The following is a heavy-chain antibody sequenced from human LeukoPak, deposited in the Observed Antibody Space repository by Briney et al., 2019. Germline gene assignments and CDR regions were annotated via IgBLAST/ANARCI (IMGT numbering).Heavy chain of an antibody. CDR1: GFTFSSYA. Sequence: GGSLRLSCAASGFTFSSYAMHWVRQAPGRGLEWVAFIRYDGNNKNYADSVKGRFTISRDNSKDTLYLQMNSLRAEDTAVYFCASDDVYAFDYWGQGTLVTVSS. J-gene: IGHJ4*02. V-gene: IGHV3-30*02. CDR3: ASDDVYAFDY. CDR2: IRYDGNNK. D-gene: IGHD2/OR15-2a*01.